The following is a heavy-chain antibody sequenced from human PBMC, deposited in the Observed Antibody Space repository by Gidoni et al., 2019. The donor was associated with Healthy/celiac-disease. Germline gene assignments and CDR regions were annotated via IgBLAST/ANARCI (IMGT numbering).Heavy chain of an antibody. V-gene: IGHV1-24*01. D-gene: IGHD6-13*01. CDR3: ATVPISSSWYVFDY. J-gene: IGHJ4*02. Sequence: QVQLVQSGAEVKKPGASVKVSCTVSGYPLPELSMHWVRQAPGKGLEWMGGFDPEDGETIYAQKFQGRVTMTEDTSTDTAYMELSSLRSEDTAVYYCATVPISSSWYVFDYWGQGTLVTVSS. CDR2: FDPEDGET. CDR1: GYPLPELS.